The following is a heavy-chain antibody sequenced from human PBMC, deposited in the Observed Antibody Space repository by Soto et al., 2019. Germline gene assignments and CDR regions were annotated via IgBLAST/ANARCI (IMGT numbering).Heavy chain of an antibody. D-gene: IGHD2-2*01. V-gene: IGHV4-31*03. Sequence: QVQLQESGPGLVKPSQTLSLTCTVSGGSISSGGYYWIWIRQHPGKGLEWIGYIYYSGSTYYNPSLKSRVTISVDTSKNQFSLKLSSVTAADTAVYYCATRRGYCSSTSCPYWYFDLWGRGTLVTVSS. CDR3: ATRRGYCSSTSCPYWYFDL. J-gene: IGHJ2*01. CDR1: GGSISSGGYY. CDR2: IYYSGST.